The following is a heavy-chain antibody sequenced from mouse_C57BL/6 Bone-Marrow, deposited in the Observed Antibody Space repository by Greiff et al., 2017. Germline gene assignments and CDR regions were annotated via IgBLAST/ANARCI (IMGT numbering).Heavy chain of an antibody. CDR2: ISSGGSYT. CDR3: ARHSLTGFDY. V-gene: IGHV5-6*01. Sequence: EVKLMESGGDLVKPGGSLKLSCAASGFTFSSYGMSWVRQTPDKRLEWVATISSGGSYTYYPDSVKGRFTISRDNAKNTLYLQMSSLKSEDTAMYYCARHSLTGFDYWGQGTTLTVSS. J-gene: IGHJ2*01. CDR1: GFTFSSYG. D-gene: IGHD4-1*01.